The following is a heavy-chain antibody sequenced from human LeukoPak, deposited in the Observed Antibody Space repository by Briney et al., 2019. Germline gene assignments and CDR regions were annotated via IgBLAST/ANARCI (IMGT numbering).Heavy chain of an antibody. V-gene: IGHV4-59*01. CDR1: GGSITSYY. CDR3: AREVRSTVTTPDWYFDL. Sequence: PSETLSLTCTVSGGSITSYYWSWIRQPPGKGLEWIGYMFYSGNTNYNPSLKSGVTISVDTSKSQFSLKLSSVTAADTAVYYCAREVRSTVTTPDWYFDLWGRGTLVTVSS. J-gene: IGHJ2*01. CDR2: MFYSGNT. D-gene: IGHD4-17*01.